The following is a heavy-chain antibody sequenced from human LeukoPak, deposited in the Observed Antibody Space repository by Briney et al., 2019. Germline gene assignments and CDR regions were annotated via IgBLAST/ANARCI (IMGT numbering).Heavy chain of an antibody. CDR1: GASVNSGSYY. D-gene: IGHD2-21*02. V-gene: IGHV4-61*01. Sequence: SETLSLTCTVSGASVNSGSYYWSWIRQHPGKGLEWIGYIYYTGITNYNPSLKSRVTISVDTSKNQFSLNLNSVTAADTAVYYCATSQCGSDCYLAGDYWGQGTLVTVSS. CDR3: ATSQCGSDCYLAGDY. J-gene: IGHJ4*02. CDR2: IYYTGIT.